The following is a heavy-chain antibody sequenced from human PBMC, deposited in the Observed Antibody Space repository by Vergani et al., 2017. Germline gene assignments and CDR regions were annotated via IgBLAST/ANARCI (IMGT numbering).Heavy chain of an antibody. D-gene: IGHD2-8*01. CDR1: GGSISSYY. CDR3: ARWTPGVVLKGPYYYGMDV. V-gene: IGHV4-59*12. Sequence: QVQLQESGPGLVKPSETLSLTCTVSGGSISSYYWSWIRQPPGKGLEWIWYIYYSGSTNYNPSLKSRVTISVDTSKNQFSLKLSSVTAADTAVYYCARWTPGVVLKGPYYYGMDVWGQGTTVTVSS. CDR2: IYYSGST. J-gene: IGHJ6*02.